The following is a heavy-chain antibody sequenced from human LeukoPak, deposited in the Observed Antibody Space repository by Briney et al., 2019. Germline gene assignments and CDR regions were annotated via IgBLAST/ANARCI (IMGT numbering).Heavy chain of an antibody. Sequence: PGGSLRLSCAASGFTFSSYAMHWVRQAPGKGLEWVAVISYDGSNKYYADSVKGRFTISRDNSKNTLYLQMNSLRAEDTAVYYCARDGSRVEMATIHWGQGTLVTVSS. V-gene: IGHV3-30*04. CDR3: ARDGSRVEMATIH. D-gene: IGHD5-24*01. J-gene: IGHJ4*02. CDR1: GFTFSSYA. CDR2: ISYDGSNK.